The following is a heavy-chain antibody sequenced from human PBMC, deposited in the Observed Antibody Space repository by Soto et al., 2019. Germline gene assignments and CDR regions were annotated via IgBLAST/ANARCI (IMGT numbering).Heavy chain of an antibody. CDR1: GTSISGDYW. J-gene: IGHJ4*01. V-gene: IGHV4-28*01. CDR3: TRKTSGYYFCEY. D-gene: IGHD5-12*01. CDR2: ISSGGAT. Sequence: QVQLQESGPGLVKPSDTLSLTCAVSGTSISGDYWWGWIRQTPGKGLEWIGYISSGGATHYNPSLGSRLTMSVDTSRSQFSLKLTSVPAVDAALYYCTRKTSGYYFCEYWGRGTLVTVTS.